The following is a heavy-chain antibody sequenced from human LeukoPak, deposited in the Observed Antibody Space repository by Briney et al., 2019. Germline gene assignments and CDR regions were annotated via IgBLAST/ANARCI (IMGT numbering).Heavy chain of an antibody. CDR2: ISYDGSNK. CDR1: GFTFSSYA. D-gene: IGHD6-13*01. V-gene: IGHV3-30-3*01. CDR3: ARGPGSVAAADNLRYFQH. J-gene: IGHJ1*01. Sequence: GGSLRLSCAASGFTFSSYAMHWVRQAPGKGLEWVAVISYDGSNKYYADSVKGRFTISRDNSKNTLYLQMNSLRAEDTAVYYCARGPGSVAAADNLRYFQHWGQGTLVTVSS.